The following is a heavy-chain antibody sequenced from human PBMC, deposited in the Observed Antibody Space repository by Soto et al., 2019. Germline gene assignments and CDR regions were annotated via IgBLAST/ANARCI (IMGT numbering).Heavy chain of an antibody. J-gene: IGHJ4*02. CDR3: ARDGDYDSRGYLNY. CDR1: GGSITSTYY. Sequence: SETLSLTCTVSGGSITSTYYWGWIRQPPGKGLEWIGFISYSGSSYYNPSLKSRVTISVDTSRNQFSLKLSSVTAADTAVYYCARDGDYDSRGYLNYWGQGALVTVSS. V-gene: IGHV4-39*02. CDR2: ISYSGSS. D-gene: IGHD3-22*01.